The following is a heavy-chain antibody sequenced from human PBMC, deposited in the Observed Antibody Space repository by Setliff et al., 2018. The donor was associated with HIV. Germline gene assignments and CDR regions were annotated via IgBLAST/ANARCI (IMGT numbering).Heavy chain of an antibody. J-gene: IGHJ6*03. Sequence: ETLSLTCTVSGGSISSSSYYWGWIRQPPGKGLEWIGSIYYSGTTYYNPSLKSRVTISVDTSKNQFSLKLSSMTAADTAVYYCARGLSSTASPYFYYYYMDVWGKGTTVTVSS. CDR3: ARGLSSTASPYFYYYYMDV. CDR1: GGSISSSSYY. V-gene: IGHV4-39*01. CDR2: IYYSGTT. D-gene: IGHD2-2*01.